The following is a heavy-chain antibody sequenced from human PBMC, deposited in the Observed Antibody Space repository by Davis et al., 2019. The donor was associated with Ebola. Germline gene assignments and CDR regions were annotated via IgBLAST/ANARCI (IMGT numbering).Heavy chain of an antibody. CDR1: GGSISSYY. CDR3: ARGYVADWFDP. J-gene: IGHJ5*02. V-gene: IGHV4-59*01. D-gene: IGHD1-14*01. Sequence: ESLKISCTVSGGSISSYYWSWIRQPPGKGLEWIGYIYYSGSTNYNPSLKSRVTISVDTSKNQFSLKLSSVTAADTAVYYCARGYVADWFDPWGQGTLVTVSS. CDR2: IYYSGST.